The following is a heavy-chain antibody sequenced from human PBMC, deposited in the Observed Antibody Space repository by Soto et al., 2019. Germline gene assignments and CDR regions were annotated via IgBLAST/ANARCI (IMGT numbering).Heavy chain of an antibody. Sequence: EVQLLESGGGLVQPGGSLRLSCAASGFTFSTYAMSWVRQAPGKGLEWVAAISGDGGPTHYADSVKGRFTISRDKSKNTLYLQMSSLRGEDTAVYYCAKRGIIGAPYYYYFYIDVWGKGTTVIVSS. CDR1: GFTFSTYA. CDR2: ISGDGGPT. J-gene: IGHJ6*03. CDR3: AKRGIIGAPYYYYFYIDV. D-gene: IGHD1-26*01. V-gene: IGHV3-23*01.